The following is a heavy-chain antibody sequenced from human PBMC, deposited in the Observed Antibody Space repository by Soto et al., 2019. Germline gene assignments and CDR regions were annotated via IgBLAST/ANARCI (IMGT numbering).Heavy chain of an antibody. D-gene: IGHD6-6*01. V-gene: IGHV4-39*01. CDR2: IYYSGST. CDR1: GGSISSSSYY. CDR3: ASKSSIAARPLTPNFDY. J-gene: IGHJ4*02. Sequence: SETLSLTCTVSGGSISSSSYYWGWIRQPPGKGLEWIGSIYYSGSTYYNPSLKSRVTISVDTSKNQFSLKLSSVTAADTAVYYCASKSSIAARPLTPNFDYWGQGTLVTVSS.